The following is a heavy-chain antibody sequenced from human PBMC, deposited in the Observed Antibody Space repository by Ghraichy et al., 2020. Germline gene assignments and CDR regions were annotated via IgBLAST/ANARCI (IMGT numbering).Heavy chain of an antibody. CDR3: ARFLTRNSGLPDY. V-gene: IGHV3-21*01. CDR2: ITSGSSYT. D-gene: IGHD3-9*01. CDR1: GFNLDTYA. Sequence: GGSLRLSCVASGFNLDTYAMTWLRQAPGEGLEWVSSITSGSSYTYYADSMKGRFTISRDNAKTSLFLQMNSLRAEDPAIYYCARFLTRNSGLPDYWGRGTLVTVTS. J-gene: IGHJ4*02.